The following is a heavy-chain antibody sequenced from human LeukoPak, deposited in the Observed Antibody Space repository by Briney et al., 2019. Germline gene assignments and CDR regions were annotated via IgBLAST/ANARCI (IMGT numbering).Heavy chain of an antibody. V-gene: IGHV3-23*01. CDR1: GFTFSSYA. CDR2: ISGSGGST. CDR3: VRDQDFAFDI. J-gene: IGHJ3*02. Sequence: GGSLRLSCVASGFTFSSYAMSWVRQAPGKGLECVSAISGSGGSTYYADSVKGRFTISRDNAENSLYLQMNSLRDEDTAVYYCVRDQDFAFDIWGQGTMVTVSS.